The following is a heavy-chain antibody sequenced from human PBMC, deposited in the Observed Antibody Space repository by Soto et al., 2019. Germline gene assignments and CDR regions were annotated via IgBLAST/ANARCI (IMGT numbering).Heavy chain of an antibody. D-gene: IGHD6-19*01. CDR3: ARGLGSSGWYNYYYYYGMDV. J-gene: IGHJ6*02. CDR2: INHSGST. V-gene: IGHV4-34*01. CDR1: GGSFSGYY. Sequence: SETLSLTCAVYGGSFSGYYWSWIRQPPGKGLEWIGEINHSGSTNYNPSLKSRVTISVDTSKNQFSLKLSSVTAADTAVYYCARGLGSSGWYNYYYYYGMDVWGQGTTVTVSS.